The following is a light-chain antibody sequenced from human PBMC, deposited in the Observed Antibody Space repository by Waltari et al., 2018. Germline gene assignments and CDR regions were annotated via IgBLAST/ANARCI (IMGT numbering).Light chain of an antibody. CDR2: DAS. Sequence: EIVLTQSPATLSLSPGDRATLSCRASQSVTRFLAWYQQNPGQAPRLLIYDASHRATGIPARFSGSGSGTEFTLTISSLEPEDFAVYYCQQRSSWPWTFGQGAKVEVK. J-gene: IGKJ1*01. CDR1: QSVTRF. CDR3: QQRSSWPWT. V-gene: IGKV3-11*01.